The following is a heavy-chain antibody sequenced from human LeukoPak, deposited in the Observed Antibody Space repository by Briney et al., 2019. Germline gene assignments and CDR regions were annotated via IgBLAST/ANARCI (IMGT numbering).Heavy chain of an antibody. D-gene: IGHD6-13*01. CDR2: IYYSGST. CDR3: ASFGSSSRTFDY. Sequence: SETLSLTCTVSGGSISSSSYYWGWIRQPPGKGLEWIGSIYYSGSTYYNPSLKSRVTISVDTSKNQFSLKLSSVTAADTAVYYCASFGSSSRTFDYWGQGTLVTASS. V-gene: IGHV4-39*07. CDR1: GGSISSSSYY. J-gene: IGHJ4*02.